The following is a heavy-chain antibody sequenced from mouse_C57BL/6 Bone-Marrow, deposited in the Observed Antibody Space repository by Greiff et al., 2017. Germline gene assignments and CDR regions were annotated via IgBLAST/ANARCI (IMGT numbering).Heavy chain of an antibody. CDR2: FDPKSGGT. CDR1: GYTFTSYW. V-gene: IGHV1-72*01. Sequence: QVQLQQPGAELVKPGASVKLSCKASGYTFTSYWMHWVKQRPGRGLEWIGRFDPKSGGTKYNEKFKSKATLTVDKPSSTAYMQLSSLTSEDSAVYYCEYDYAHYYAMDYWGQGTSVTVSS. D-gene: IGHD2-4*01. J-gene: IGHJ4*01. CDR3: EYDYAHYYAMDY.